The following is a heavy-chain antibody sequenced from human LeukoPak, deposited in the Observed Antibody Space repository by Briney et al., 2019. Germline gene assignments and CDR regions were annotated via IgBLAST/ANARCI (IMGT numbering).Heavy chain of an antibody. CDR2: LYHPDTT. CDR3: ARGVQVWSGYHNWFDP. Sequence: PSETLSLTCAVSGYPISNAYYWVWIRQPPGKGLEWIGSLYHPDTTYYNPSLKSRVTMSADTSRNQFSLKLSSVTAADTAVYYCARGVQVWSGYHNWFDPWGQGTLVTVSS. CDR1: GYPISNAYY. J-gene: IGHJ5*02. D-gene: IGHD3-3*01. V-gene: IGHV4-38-2*01.